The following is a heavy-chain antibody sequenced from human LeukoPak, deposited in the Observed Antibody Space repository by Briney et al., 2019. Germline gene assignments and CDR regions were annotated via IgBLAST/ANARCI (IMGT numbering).Heavy chain of an antibody. D-gene: IGHD3/OR15-3a*01. V-gene: IGHV1-69*13. CDR2: IIPIFGRA. CDR1: GGTFSSYA. Sequence: GASVKVSCKASGGTFSSYAISWVRQAPGQGLEWMGGIIPIFGRANYAQKFQGRVTITADESTSTAYMELSSLRPEDTAVYYCARVAPIYSADGFLDRFGTFDYWGQGTLVTVSS. J-gene: IGHJ4*02. CDR3: ARVAPIYSADGFLDRFGTFDY.